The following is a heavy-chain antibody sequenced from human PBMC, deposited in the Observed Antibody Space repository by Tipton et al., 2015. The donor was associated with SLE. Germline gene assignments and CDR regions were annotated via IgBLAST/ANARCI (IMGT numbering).Heavy chain of an antibody. CDR1: GGSISSHY. Sequence: TLSLTCTVSGGSISSHYWSWIRQPPGKGLEWIGYIYYSGGISYNPSLKSRVTISVDTSKNQFSLKLSSVTAADTAVYYCARLWQQLANWGQGTLVTVSS. CDR3: ARLWQQLAN. J-gene: IGHJ4*02. V-gene: IGHV4-59*11. CDR2: IYYSGGI. D-gene: IGHD6-13*01.